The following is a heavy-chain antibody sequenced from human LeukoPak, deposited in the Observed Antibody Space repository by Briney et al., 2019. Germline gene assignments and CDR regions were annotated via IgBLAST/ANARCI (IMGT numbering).Heavy chain of an antibody. V-gene: IGHV1-46*01. CDR3: AAEGTAARPGYYYYYGMDV. Sequence: ASVKVSCKASGYTFTSYYMHWVRQAPGHGLEWMGIINPSGGSTSYAQKFQGRVTMTRDTSTSTVYMELSSLRSEDTAVYYCAAEGTAARPGYYYYYGMDVWGQGTTVTVSS. CDR2: INPSGGST. D-gene: IGHD6-6*01. J-gene: IGHJ6*02. CDR1: GYTFTSYY.